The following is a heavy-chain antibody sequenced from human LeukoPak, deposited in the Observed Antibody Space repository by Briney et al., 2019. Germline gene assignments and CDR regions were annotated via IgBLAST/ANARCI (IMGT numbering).Heavy chain of an antibody. Sequence: SETPSLTCTVSGGSVSSGSYYWSWIRQPPGRGLEWIAYIHYSGSAAYNPSLKSRVTISRDMSTNQFSLKMTSVTAADTAVYFCARDMGAPDYGSYSVDYWGQGTLVTVSS. J-gene: IGHJ4*02. CDR1: GGSVSSGSYY. V-gene: IGHV4-61*01. CDR2: IHYSGSA. D-gene: IGHD4-23*01. CDR3: ARDMGAPDYGSYSVDY.